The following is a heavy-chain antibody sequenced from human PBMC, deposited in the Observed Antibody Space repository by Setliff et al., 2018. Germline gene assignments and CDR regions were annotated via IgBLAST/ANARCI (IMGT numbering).Heavy chain of an antibody. CDR2: IYHNGNS. J-gene: IGHJ4*02. D-gene: IGHD4-17*01. V-gene: IGHV4-38-2*01. CDR3: ARQIDYGDFVYFDY. Sequence: SETLSLTCSVSGYSISSGYYWGWIRQPPGMGLEWIGSIYHNGNSYYNPSLKSRVTISVDTSKNQLSLKLNSVTAADTAVYYCARQIDYGDFVYFDYWGQGTLVTVSS. CDR1: GYSISSGYY.